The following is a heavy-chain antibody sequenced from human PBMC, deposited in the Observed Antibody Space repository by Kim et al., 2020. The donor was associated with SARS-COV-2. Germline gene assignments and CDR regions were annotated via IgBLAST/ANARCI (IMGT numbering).Heavy chain of an antibody. CDR3: AKGKSFFGEWPYYFDY. J-gene: IGHJ4*02. D-gene: IGHD3-10*01. Sequence: GGSLRLSCAASGFTFSSYAMSWVRQAPGKGLEWVSAISGSGGSTYYADSVKGRFTISRDNSKNTLYLQMNSLRAEDTAVYYCAKGKSFFGEWPYYFDYWGQGTLVTVSS. CDR2: ISGSGGST. V-gene: IGHV3-23*01. CDR1: GFTFSSYA.